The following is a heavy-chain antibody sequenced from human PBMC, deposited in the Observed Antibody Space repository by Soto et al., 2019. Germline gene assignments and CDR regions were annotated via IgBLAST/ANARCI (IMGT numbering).Heavy chain of an antibody. CDR3: ARANYYDSSGYSSLDY. J-gene: IGHJ4*02. V-gene: IGHV4-59*01. CDR2: IYYSGST. D-gene: IGHD3-22*01. Sequence: QVQLQESGPGLVKPSETLSLTCTVSGGSISSYYWSWIRQPPGKGLEWIGYIYYSGSTNYNPSLKRPATISVDTPKNQFSLKLSSVPAADTAVYYCARANYYDSSGYSSLDYWGQGTLVTVSS. CDR1: GGSISSYY.